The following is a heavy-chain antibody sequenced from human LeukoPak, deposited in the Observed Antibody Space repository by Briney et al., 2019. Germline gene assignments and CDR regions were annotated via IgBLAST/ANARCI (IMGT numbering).Heavy chain of an antibody. V-gene: IGHV4-4*07. CDR2: IYSTGST. CDR3: ARGIADPYSFDS. CDR1: GGSINFYY. Sequence: SETVSLTCTVSGGSINFYYWNWIRQPAGKGLEWIGRIYSTGSTNYSPSLKSRVTMSVDKSKNQFSLNLSSVTAADTAVYYCARGIADPYSFDSWGQGILVTVSS. D-gene: IGHD6-13*01. J-gene: IGHJ4*02.